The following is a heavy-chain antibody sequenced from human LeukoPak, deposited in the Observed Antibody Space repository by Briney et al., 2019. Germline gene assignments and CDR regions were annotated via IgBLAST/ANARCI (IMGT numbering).Heavy chain of an antibody. Sequence: GRSLRLSCAASGFTFSSYAMHWVRQAPGKGLEWVAVISYDGSNKYYADSVKGRFTISRDNSKSALYLQMNSLRAEDTAVYYCARERTGSSSIDYYYGMDVWGQGTTVTASS. D-gene: IGHD6-6*01. CDR1: GFTFSSYA. CDR2: ISYDGSNK. CDR3: ARERTGSSSIDYYYGMDV. J-gene: IGHJ6*02. V-gene: IGHV3-30-3*01.